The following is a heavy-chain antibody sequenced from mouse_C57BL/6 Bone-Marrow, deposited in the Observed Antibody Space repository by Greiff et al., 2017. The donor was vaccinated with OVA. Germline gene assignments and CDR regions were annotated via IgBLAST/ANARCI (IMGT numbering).Heavy chain of an antibody. D-gene: IGHD2-5*01. CDR2: IDPEDGDT. CDR1: GFNIKDYY. CDR3: TRYYSNYVWYFDV. Sequence: EVQLKESGAELVRPGASVKLSCTASGFNIKDYYMHWVKQRPEQGLEWIGRIDPEDGDTEYAPKFQGKATMTADTSSNTAYLQLSSLTSEDTAVYYCTRYYSNYVWYFDVWGTGTTVTVSS. V-gene: IGHV14-1*01. J-gene: IGHJ1*03.